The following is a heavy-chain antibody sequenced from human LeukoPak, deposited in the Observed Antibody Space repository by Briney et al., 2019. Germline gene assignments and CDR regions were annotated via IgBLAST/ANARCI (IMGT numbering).Heavy chain of an antibody. D-gene: IGHD3-16*02. CDR1: GFIFSTFG. Sequence: GRSLRLSCVASGFIFSTFGMHWVRQAPGKGLEWVSSISSSSSYIYYADSVKGRFTISRDNAKNSLYLQMNSLRAEDTAVYYCARDGGVRLRLGELSSDFDYWGQGTLVTVSS. CDR2: ISSSSSYI. J-gene: IGHJ4*02. V-gene: IGHV3-21*01. CDR3: ARDGGVRLRLGELSSDFDY.